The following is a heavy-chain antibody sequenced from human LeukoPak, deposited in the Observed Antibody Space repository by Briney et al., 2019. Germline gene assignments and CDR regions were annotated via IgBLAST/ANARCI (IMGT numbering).Heavy chain of an antibody. J-gene: IGHJ4*02. V-gene: IGHV4-30-4*08. D-gene: IGHD3-3*01. Sequence: SETLSLTCTVSGGSISSGDYYWSWIRQPPGKGLEWIGYIYYSGSTYYNPSLKSRVTISVDTSKNQFSLKLSSVTAADTAVYYCARGSGVWSGLYFFDYWAQGTLVTVSS. CDR1: GGSISSGDYY. CDR3: ARGSGVWSGLYFFDY. CDR2: IYYSGST.